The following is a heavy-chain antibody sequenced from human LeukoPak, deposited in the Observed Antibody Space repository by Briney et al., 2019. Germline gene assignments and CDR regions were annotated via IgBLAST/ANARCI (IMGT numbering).Heavy chain of an antibody. Sequence: PGGSLRLSCAASGFTFGSYSMTWVRQAPGKGLEWVSYISSSSSTIYYADSVRGRFTISRDNAKNSLYLQMNSLRAEDTAVYYCASERRDGYNSEIYWGQGTLVTVSS. J-gene: IGHJ4*02. V-gene: IGHV3-48*01. CDR1: GFTFGSYS. CDR3: ASERRDGYNSEIY. CDR2: ISSSSSTI. D-gene: IGHD5-24*01.